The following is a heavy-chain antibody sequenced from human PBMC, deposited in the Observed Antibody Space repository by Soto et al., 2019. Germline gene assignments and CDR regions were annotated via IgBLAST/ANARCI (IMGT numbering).Heavy chain of an antibody. V-gene: IGHV3-NL1*01. CDR2: IYSGGST. D-gene: IGHD3-3*01. CDR1: GFTFSSYG. CDR3: ARGESYDFWSGHDY. Sequence: GGSLRLSCAASGFTFSSYGMHWVRQAPGKGLEWVAVIYSGGSTYYADSVKGRFTISRDNSKNTLYLQMNSLRAEDTAVYYCARGESYDFWSGHDYWGQGTLVTVSS. J-gene: IGHJ4*02.